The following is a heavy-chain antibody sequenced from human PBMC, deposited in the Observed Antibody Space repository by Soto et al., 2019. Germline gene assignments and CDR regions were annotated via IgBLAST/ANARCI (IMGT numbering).Heavy chain of an antibody. D-gene: IGHD3-22*01. Sequence: SETLSLTCTVSGGSISSGGYYWSWIRQHPGKGLEWIGYIYYSGSTYYNPSLRSRVTISVDTSKNQFSLKLSSVTAADTAVYYCARVGGVVEGAYYYDSSGYYYFDYWGQGTLVTVSS. V-gene: IGHV4-31*03. CDR3: ARVGGVVEGAYYYDSSGYYYFDY. J-gene: IGHJ4*02. CDR1: GGSISSGGYY. CDR2: IYYSGST.